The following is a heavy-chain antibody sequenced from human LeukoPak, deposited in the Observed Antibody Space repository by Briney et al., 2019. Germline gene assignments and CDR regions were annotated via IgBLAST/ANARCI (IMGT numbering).Heavy chain of an antibody. J-gene: IGHJ6*03. Sequence: PSETLSLTCAVYGGSLSDYYWSWIRQPPGKGLEWIGEINHSGSTNYNPSLKSRVTISVDTSKNQFSLKLSSVTAADTAVYYCASGYSYGLAYYYYMDVWGKGTTVTVSS. V-gene: IGHV4-34*01. CDR1: GGSLSDYY. CDR3: ASGYSYGLAYYYYMDV. CDR2: INHSGST. D-gene: IGHD5-18*01.